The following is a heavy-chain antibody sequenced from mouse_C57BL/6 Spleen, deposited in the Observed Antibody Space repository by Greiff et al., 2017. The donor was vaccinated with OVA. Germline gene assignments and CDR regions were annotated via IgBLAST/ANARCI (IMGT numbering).Heavy chain of an antibody. J-gene: IGHJ4*01. D-gene: IGHD1-1*01. CDR2: IDPETGGT. CDR3: TGLLRYLYAMDY. V-gene: IGHV1-15*01. Sequence: VQLQESGAELVRPGASVTLSCKASGYTFTDYEMHWVKQTPVHGLEWIGAIDPETGGTAYNQKFKGKAILTADKSSSTAYMELRSLTSEDSAVYYCTGLLRYLYAMDYWGQGTSVTVSS. CDR1: GYTFTDYE.